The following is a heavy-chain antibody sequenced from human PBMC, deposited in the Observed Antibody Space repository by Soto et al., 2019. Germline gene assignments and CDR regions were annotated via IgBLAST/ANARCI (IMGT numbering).Heavy chain of an antibody. CDR1: GYTFTSYD. J-gene: IGHJ6*03. V-gene: IGHV1-8*01. Sequence: GASVKVSCKASGYTFTSYDINWVRQATGQGLEWLGWTNPNSGNTGYAQKFQGRVTMTSDTSTSTAYMELSSLRSEDTAVYYCARVPSGYGEYYYYYMDVWGKGTTVTVSS. CDR2: TNPNSGNT. CDR3: ARVPSGYGEYYYYYMDV. D-gene: IGHD5-12*01.